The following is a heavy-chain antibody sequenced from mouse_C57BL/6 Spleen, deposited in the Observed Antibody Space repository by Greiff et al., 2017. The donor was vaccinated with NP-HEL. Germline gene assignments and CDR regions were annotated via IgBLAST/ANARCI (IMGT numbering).Heavy chain of an antibody. CDR3: ARNRRTTVVATSYYFDY. CDR1: GFSLTSYG. J-gene: IGHJ2*01. D-gene: IGHD1-1*01. CDR2: IWSGGST. Sequence: QVQLQQSGPGLVQPSQSLSITCTVSGFSLTSYGVHWVRQSPGKGLEWLGVIWSGGSTDYNAAFISRLSISKDNSKSQVFFKMNSLQADDTAIYYCARNRRTTVVATSYYFDYWGQGTTLTVSS. V-gene: IGHV2-2*01.